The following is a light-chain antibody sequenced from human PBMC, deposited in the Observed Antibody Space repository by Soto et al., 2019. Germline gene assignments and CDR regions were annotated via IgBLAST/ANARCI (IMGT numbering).Light chain of an antibody. V-gene: IGKV3-15*01. CDR1: QTVNVN. CDR3: QQYNHWPPYT. CDR2: GAS. J-gene: IGKJ2*01. Sequence: EVVLTQSPATLSLSPGERATLSCRASQTVNVNLAWHQQKPGQAHRLLIYGASTRAAGVPARFTGSGSGTEFTLTISSLQSDDFAFYYCQQYNHWPPYTFGQGTKLEIK.